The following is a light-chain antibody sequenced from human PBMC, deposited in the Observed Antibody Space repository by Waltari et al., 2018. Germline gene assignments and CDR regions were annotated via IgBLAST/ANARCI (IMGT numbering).Light chain of an antibody. J-gene: IGLJ3*02. CDR1: SGHRTHI. CDR3: QTGGHGTWV. CDR2: VNSDGSH. V-gene: IGLV4-69*01. Sequence: QLVLTQSPSASASLGASVKFTCTLSSGHRTHIIPCLQQQPEKGPRYLMNVNSDGSHNKGVGIPDRFSGSSSGAERYLTISSLQSEDEADYYCQTGGHGTWVFGGGTRLTVL.